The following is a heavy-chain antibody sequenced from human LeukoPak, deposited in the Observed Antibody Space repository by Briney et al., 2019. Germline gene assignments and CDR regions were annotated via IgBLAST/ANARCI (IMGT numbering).Heavy chain of an antibody. V-gene: IGHV3-30*02. J-gene: IGHJ4*02. Sequence: GGSLRLSCAASGFTFSSYAMHWVRQAPGKGLEWVAFIRYDGTNKYYADSVKGRFTISRDDSKSTLYLQMHSLRAEDTAVYYCARESESYDSTGSTFAYWGQGTLVTVSS. CDR3: ARESESYDSTGSTFAY. CDR1: GFTFSSYA. D-gene: IGHD3-22*01. CDR2: IRYDGTNK.